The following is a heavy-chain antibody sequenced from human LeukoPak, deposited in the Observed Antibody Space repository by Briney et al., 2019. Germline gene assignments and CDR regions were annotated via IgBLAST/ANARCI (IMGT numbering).Heavy chain of an antibody. Sequence: GGSLRLSCTASGFTFSSYGMDWVRQAPGKGLEWVAVISNDGSNKYYADSVKGRFTISRDNSKNTLYLQMNSLRAEDTAMYYCAKDSATYYYDSSGYSKYWYFDLWGRSALVTVSS. V-gene: IGHV3-30*18. CDR1: GFTFSSYG. J-gene: IGHJ2*01. CDR3: AKDSATYYYDSSGYSKYWYFDL. D-gene: IGHD3-22*01. CDR2: ISNDGSNK.